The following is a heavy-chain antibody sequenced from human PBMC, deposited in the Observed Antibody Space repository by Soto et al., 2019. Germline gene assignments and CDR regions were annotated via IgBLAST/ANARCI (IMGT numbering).Heavy chain of an antibody. V-gene: IGHV1-18*01. CDR3: ARKGGPGVEQQLDYYYYYGMDV. Sequence: ASVKVSCKASGYTFTSYGISWVRQAPGQGLEWMGWISAYNGNTNYAQKLQGRVTMTTDTSTSTAYMELRRLRSHDTAVYYCARKGGPGVEQQLDYYYYYGMDVWGQGTTVTVSS. CDR1: GYTFTSYG. J-gene: IGHJ6*02. D-gene: IGHD6-13*01. CDR2: ISAYNGNT.